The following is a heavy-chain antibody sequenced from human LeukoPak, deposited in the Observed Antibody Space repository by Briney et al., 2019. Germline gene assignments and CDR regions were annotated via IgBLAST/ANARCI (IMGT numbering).Heavy chain of an antibody. V-gene: IGHV3-20*04. CDR1: GFPFDDYG. J-gene: IGHJ6*02. Sequence: PGGSLRLSCAASGFPFDDYGMSWVRQAPGKGLEWVSGINWNGGSTGYADSVKGRFTISRDNAKNSLYLQMNSLRAEDTALYYCARDYCSSTSFGCYYGMDVWGQGTTVTVSS. CDR2: INWNGGST. CDR3: ARDYCSSTSFGCYYGMDV. D-gene: IGHD2-2*01.